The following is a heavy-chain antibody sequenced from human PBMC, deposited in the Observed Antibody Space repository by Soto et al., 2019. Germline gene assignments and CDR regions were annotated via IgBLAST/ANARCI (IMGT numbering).Heavy chain of an antibody. CDR2: ISDSGATT. D-gene: IGHD6-19*01. CDR3: AKEDTSSGSVDY. CDR1: GFPFGYNA. J-gene: IGHJ4*02. Sequence: GGSRRRSWAASGFPFGYNAMSWVRQAPGKGLEWVSGISDSGATTYYADSVSGRFTISRDNSKNTLYLQMKSLRAEDSASYYCAKEDTSSGSVDYWGQGALVTVSS. V-gene: IGHV3-23*01.